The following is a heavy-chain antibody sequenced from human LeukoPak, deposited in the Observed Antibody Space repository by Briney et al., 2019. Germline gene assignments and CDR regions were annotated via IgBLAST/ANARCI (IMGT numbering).Heavy chain of an antibody. J-gene: IGHJ6*03. Sequence: GASVKVSCKASGYTFTGYYMHWVRQAPGQGLEWMGWINPNSGGTNYAQKFQGRVTMTRDTSISTAYMELSRLRSDDTAVYYCARDHGSGSKPYYYYYMDVWGKGTTVTISS. D-gene: IGHD3-10*01. CDR2: INPNSGGT. CDR1: GYTFTGYY. CDR3: ARDHGSGSKPYYYYYMDV. V-gene: IGHV1-2*02.